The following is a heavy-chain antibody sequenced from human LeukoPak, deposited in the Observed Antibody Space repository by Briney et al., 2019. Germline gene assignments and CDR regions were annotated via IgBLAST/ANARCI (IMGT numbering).Heavy chain of an antibody. D-gene: IGHD2-15*01. CDR3: ARHRAVVVPDLWYFDY. CDR1: GGSISSYY. Sequence: SETLSLTCTVSGGSISSYYWSWIRQPPGKGLEWIGYIYYSGSTNYNPSLKSRVTISVDTSKNQFSLKLSSVTAADTAVYYCARHRAVVVPDLWYFDYWGQGTLVTVSS. V-gene: IGHV4-59*08. CDR2: IYYSGST. J-gene: IGHJ4*02.